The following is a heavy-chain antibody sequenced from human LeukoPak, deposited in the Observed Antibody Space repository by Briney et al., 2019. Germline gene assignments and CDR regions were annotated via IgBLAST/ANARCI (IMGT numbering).Heavy chain of an antibody. D-gene: IGHD3-22*01. V-gene: IGHV1-69*04. Sequence: GASVKVSCKASGGTFSSNAISWVRQAPGQGLEWMGRIIPILNIANYAQKFQGRVAITADKFTSTAYMELSSLRSEDTAVYYCARGTGSITYYYDSSGCRDPWGQGTLVTVSS. CDR3: ARGTGSITYYYDSSGCRDP. CDR2: IIPILNIA. J-gene: IGHJ5*02. CDR1: GGTFSSNA.